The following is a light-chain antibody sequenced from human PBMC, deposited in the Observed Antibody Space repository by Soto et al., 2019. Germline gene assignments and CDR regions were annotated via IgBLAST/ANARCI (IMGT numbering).Light chain of an antibody. V-gene: IGLV2-8*01. J-gene: IGLJ1*01. CDR1: SSDVGAFNY. CDR2: EIN. CDR3: SSYAGSNIYV. Sequence: QSALTQPPSASWSPGQSITISCTGTSSDVGAFNYVSWYQQHPGKAPKLMIFEINKRPSGVPDRFSGSKSGNSASLTVSGLQTEDEVDYYCSSYAGSNIYVFGSGTKVTVL.